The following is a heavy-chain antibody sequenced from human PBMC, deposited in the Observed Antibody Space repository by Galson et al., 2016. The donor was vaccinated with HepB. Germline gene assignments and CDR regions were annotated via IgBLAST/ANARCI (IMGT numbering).Heavy chain of an antibody. CDR2: ISINGATI. J-gene: IGHJ2*01. CDR3: ARVQFSSGSDWFFDR. CDR1: GFTFTTHT. V-gene: IGHV3-48*01. D-gene: IGHD5-18*01. Sequence: SLRLSCAASGFTFTTHTMNWVRQAPGKGLESISYISINGATIHYADSVKGRFTVSRDNAKNSLYLQMNGLRAEDTAVYYCARVQFSSGSDWFFDRWGRGTLVTVSS.